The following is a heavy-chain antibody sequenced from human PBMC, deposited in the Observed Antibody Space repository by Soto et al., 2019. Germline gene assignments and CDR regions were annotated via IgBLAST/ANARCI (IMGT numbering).Heavy chain of an antibody. J-gene: IGHJ6*02. CDR2: IIAVFGTP. CDR1: GDSFSTYA. Sequence: QVQLVQSGAVIKKPGSSVRVSCKVSGDSFSTYAVSWVRQAPGQGLEGMGGIIAVFGTPSYAQKFKDRVTIIADESTTTVYMDLISLRSEDSAIYYCASPNTAGHYFYTMDVWGLGTTVAVSS. V-gene: IGHV1-69*01. D-gene: IGHD6-13*01. CDR3: ASPNTAGHYFYTMDV.